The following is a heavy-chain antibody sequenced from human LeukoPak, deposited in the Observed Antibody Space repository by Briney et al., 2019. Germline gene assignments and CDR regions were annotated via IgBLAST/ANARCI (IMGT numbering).Heavy chain of an antibody. Sequence: PSETLSLTCTVSGGSISSTTCYWGWVRQPPGKGLEWIGSMYKNVITYYNPSLESRVTISVDMSKNQFSLKLNSVTATDTAVYYCVRRLASGDYHPLGWGQGTLVTVSS. CDR1: GGSISSTTCY. V-gene: IGHV4-39*01. CDR2: MYKNVIT. J-gene: IGHJ4*02. CDR3: VRRLASGDYHPLG. D-gene: IGHD1-26*01.